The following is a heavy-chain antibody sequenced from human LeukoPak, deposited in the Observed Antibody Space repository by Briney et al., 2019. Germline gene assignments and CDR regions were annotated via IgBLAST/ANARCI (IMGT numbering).Heavy chain of an antibody. CDR1: GFTFSSYW. D-gene: IGHD3-22*01. CDR3: ARDYYDTTGPLTY. CDR2: IRQDGSEK. V-gene: IGHV3-7*01. Sequence: PGGSLRLSCAASGFTFSSYWMSWVRQAPGKGLQWVANIRQDGSEKYYVDSVKGRFTISRDNAKNPLYLQMNSLRAEDTAVYFCARDYYDTTGPLTYWGQGTLVTVSS. J-gene: IGHJ4*02.